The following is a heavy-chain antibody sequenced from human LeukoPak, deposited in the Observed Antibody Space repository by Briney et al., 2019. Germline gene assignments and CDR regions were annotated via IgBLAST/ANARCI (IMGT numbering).Heavy chain of an antibody. Sequence: PSETLSLTCTVSGGSVSSGSYYWSWIRQPPGKGLEWIGYIYYSGSTNYNPSLKSRVTISVDTSKNQFSLKLSSVTAADTAVYYCARIYTVAVTTPFDYWGQGTLVTVSS. CDR2: IYYSGST. D-gene: IGHD6-19*01. CDR1: GGSVSSGSYY. V-gene: IGHV4-61*01. CDR3: ARIYTVAVTTPFDY. J-gene: IGHJ4*02.